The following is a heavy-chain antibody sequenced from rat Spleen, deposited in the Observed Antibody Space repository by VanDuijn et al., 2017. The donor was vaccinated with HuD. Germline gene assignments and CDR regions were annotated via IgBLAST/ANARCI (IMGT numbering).Heavy chain of an antibody. D-gene: IGHD1-2*01. CDR2: IWGNGNT. V-gene: IGHV2S61*01. J-gene: IGHJ2*01. CDR1: GFSLSNYG. Sequence: QVQLKESGPGLAQPSQTLSLTCTVSGFSLSNYGIIWVRQPPGKGLEWMGVIWGNGNTNYISALKSRLSISRDTSKSQVFLKMNNLQTEDTSMYFCARSDTMAAMGHYWGQGVMVTFSS. CDR3: ARSDTMAAMGHY.